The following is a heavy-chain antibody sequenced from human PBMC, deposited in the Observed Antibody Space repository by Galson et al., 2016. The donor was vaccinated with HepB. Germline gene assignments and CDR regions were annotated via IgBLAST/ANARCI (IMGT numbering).Heavy chain of an antibody. V-gene: IGHV4-31*03. CDR3: ARTMFTYNSDKSTKLYATFDM. J-gene: IGHJ3*02. Sequence: TLSLTCTVSGGSISAPTYYWSWIRQHPGKGLEWIGYIYYRGYTYFNPSMKSRLSFSVATSKNQFSLKLSSVTAADTAIYYCARTMFTYNSDKSTKLYATFDMWGQGTMITVSS. CDR2: IYYRGYT. D-gene: IGHD1-20*01. CDR1: GGSISAPTYY.